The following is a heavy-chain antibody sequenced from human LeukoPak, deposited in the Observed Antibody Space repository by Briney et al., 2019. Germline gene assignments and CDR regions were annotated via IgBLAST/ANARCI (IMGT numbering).Heavy chain of an antibody. CDR3: ARVEYYDSSVYFDY. CDR1: GFTFSDYY. J-gene: IGHJ4*02. D-gene: IGHD3-22*01. CDR2: ISSSGSTI. V-gene: IGHV3-11*04. Sequence: GGSLRLSCAASGFTFSDYYMSWIRQAPGKGLEWVSYISSSGSTIYYADSVKGRFTISRDNAKNSLYLQMNSLRAEDTAVYYCARVEYYDSSVYFDYWGQGTLVTVSS.